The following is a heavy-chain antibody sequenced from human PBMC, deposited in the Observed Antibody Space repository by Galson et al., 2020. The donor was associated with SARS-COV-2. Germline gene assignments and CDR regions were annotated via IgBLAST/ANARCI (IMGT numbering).Heavy chain of an antibody. CDR2: INPNSGRP. Sequence: ASVTVSCKASGYTFTGYHMHWVRQAPGQGPEWMGWINPNSGRPNYAQKFQGRVTMTRDTSISTAYMELSRLRSDDTAVYYCARAGYYDSSGYYQHDSFDIWGQGTMVTVSS. D-gene: IGHD3-22*01. CDR1: GYTFTGYH. CDR3: ARAGYYDSSGYYQHDSFDI. J-gene: IGHJ3*02. V-gene: IGHV1-2*02.